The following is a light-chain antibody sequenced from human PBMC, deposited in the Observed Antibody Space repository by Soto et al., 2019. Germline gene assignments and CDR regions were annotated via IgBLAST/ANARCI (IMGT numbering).Light chain of an antibody. J-gene: IGLJ1*01. CDR3: SSYTTSSTYV. CDR2: EVS. CDR1: SSDVGSYNY. V-gene: IGLV2-14*01. Sequence: QSALTQPASVSGSPGQSITISCTGTSSDVGSYNYVSWYQQHPGKAPKLVIYEVSNRPSGASNRFSGSKSGNTASLTISGLQAEDEAVYYCSSYTTSSTYVFGTGTKLTVL.